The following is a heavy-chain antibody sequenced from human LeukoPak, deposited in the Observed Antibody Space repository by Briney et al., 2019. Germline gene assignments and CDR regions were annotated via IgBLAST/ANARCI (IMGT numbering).Heavy chain of an antibody. J-gene: IGHJ3*02. V-gene: IGHV3-48*01. CDR3: AAELLTYAFDI. CDR1: GFTFSSYS. Sequence: GGSLRLSCAASGFTFSSYSMNWVRQAPGKGLEWVSYISSSSSTIYYADSVKGRFTISRDNAKNSLYLQMNSLRAEDTAVYYCAAELLTYAFDIWGQGTMVTVSS. D-gene: IGHD2-15*01. CDR2: ISSSSSTI.